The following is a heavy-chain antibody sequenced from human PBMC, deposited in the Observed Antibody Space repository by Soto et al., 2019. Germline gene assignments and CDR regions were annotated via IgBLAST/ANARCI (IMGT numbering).Heavy chain of an antibody. J-gene: IGHJ4*02. Sequence: QVQLQESGPGLVKPSQTLSLTCTVSGGSISSGGYYWSWIRQHPGKGLEWIGYIYYSGSTYYNPSLKSRVTXXVXTXXNQFPLKLSSVTAADTAVYYCARSLSVDTAMVYGYWGQGTLVTVSS. CDR2: IYYSGST. CDR1: GGSISSGGYY. V-gene: IGHV4-31*03. CDR3: ARSLSVDTAMVYGY. D-gene: IGHD5-18*01.